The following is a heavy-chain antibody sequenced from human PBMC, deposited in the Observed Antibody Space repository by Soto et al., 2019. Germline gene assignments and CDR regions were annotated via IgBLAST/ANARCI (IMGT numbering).Heavy chain of an antibody. J-gene: IGHJ4*02. D-gene: IGHD1-26*01. CDR1: GFTFSNYG. CDR3: ARELPSGCYHFDH. V-gene: IGHV3-48*02. Sequence: EVQLVQSGGGLVQPGGSLRLSCAASGFTFSNYGMNWVRQAPGKGLEWISYISMSSSTIYYADSVKGRFTISRDNAKNSLYLQMNSLRDEDTAVYYCARELPSGCYHFDHWGQGALVTVSS. CDR2: ISMSSSTI.